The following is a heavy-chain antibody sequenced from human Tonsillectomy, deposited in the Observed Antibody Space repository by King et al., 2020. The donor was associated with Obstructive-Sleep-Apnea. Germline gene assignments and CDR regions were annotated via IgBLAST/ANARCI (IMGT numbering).Heavy chain of an antibody. J-gene: IGHJ5*02. CDR3: AREYVRGGRAAAGTGGWFDP. D-gene: IGHD6-13*01. Sequence: QLVQSGAEVKKPGASVKVSCKASGYTFTGYYMHWVRQAPGQGLEWMGWINPNSGGTYYAQKFQGWVTMTRDTSISTAYMELSRLRSDDTAVYYCAREYVRGGRAAAGTGGWFDPWGQGTLVTVSS. CDR1: GYTFTGYY. CDR2: INPNSGGT. V-gene: IGHV1-2*04.